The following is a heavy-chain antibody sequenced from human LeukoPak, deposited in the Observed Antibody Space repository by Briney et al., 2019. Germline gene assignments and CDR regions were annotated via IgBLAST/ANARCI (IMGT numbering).Heavy chain of an antibody. D-gene: IGHD6-19*01. V-gene: IGHV1-18*04. CDR3: ARDTYNSGWCSDY. J-gene: IGHJ4*02. CDR2: ISTYNGNT. Sequence: ASVKVSCKASGYTFTSYYMHWVRQAPGQGLEWMGWISTYNGNTNYAQNLQGRVIMTTDTSTSTAYMELRSLRSDDTAVYYCARDTYNSGWCSDYWGQGTLVTVSS. CDR1: GYTFTSYY.